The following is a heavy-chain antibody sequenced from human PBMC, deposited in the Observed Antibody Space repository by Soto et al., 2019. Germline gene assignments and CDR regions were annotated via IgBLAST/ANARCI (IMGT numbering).Heavy chain of an antibody. Sequence: QVQLQESGPGLVKPSQTLSLTCTVSGGSISSGGYYWSWIRQHPGKGLEWIGYIYYSGSTYYNPSLKSRVTISVDTSKNQFSLKLSSVTAADTAVYYCARDMLWFGETKESPESVYGMDVWGQGTTVTVSS. D-gene: IGHD3-10*01. V-gene: IGHV4-31*03. CDR3: ARDMLWFGETKESPESVYGMDV. CDR2: IYYSGST. J-gene: IGHJ6*02. CDR1: GGSISSGGYY.